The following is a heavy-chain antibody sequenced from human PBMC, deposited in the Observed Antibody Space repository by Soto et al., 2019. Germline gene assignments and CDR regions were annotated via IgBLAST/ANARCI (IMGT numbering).Heavy chain of an antibody. CDR2: ISYDGSNK. CDR3: AKGMAAAVIDYYYGMDV. CDR1: GFTFSSYG. J-gene: IGHJ6*02. D-gene: IGHD2-21*01. V-gene: IGHV3-30*18. Sequence: PGGSLRLSCAASGFTFSSYGMHWVRQAPGKGLEWVAVISYDGSNKYYADSVKGRFTISRDNSKNTLYLQMNSLRAEDTAVYYCAKGMAAAVIDYYYGMDVWGQGTTVTVSS.